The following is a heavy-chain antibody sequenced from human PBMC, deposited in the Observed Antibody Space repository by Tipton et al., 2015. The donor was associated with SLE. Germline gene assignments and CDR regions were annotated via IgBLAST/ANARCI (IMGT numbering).Heavy chain of an antibody. CDR3: ARAPFSDYGDSPDYYYYMDV. J-gene: IGHJ6*03. V-gene: IGHV4-34*01. D-gene: IGHD4-17*01. CDR1: GGSFSGYY. CDR2: INHSGST. Sequence: TLSLTCAVYGGSFSGYYWGWIRQPPGKGLEWIGEINHSGSTNYNPSLKSRVTISVDTSKNQFSLKLSSVTAADTAVYYCARAPFSDYGDSPDYYYYMDVWGKGTTVTVSS.